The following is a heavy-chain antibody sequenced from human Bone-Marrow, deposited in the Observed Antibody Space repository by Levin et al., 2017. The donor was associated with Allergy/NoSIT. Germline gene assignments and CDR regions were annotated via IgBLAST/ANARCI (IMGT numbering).Heavy chain of an antibody. Sequence: GESLKISCAGSGFSFSNSDLTWVRQAPGKGLEWVSGINSAGGIIYYADSVKGRFTTSRDNSKSTLYLEMNSLRTEDTALYFCVKDPLEVGEFDYWGQGTLVTVSS. D-gene: IGHD2-15*01. CDR2: INSAGGII. CDR3: VKDPLEVGEFDY. CDR1: GFSFSNSD. J-gene: IGHJ4*02. V-gene: IGHV3-23*01.